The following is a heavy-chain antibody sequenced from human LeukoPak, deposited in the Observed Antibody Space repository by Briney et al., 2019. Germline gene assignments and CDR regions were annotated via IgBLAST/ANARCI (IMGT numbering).Heavy chain of an antibody. D-gene: IGHD6-13*01. J-gene: IGHJ5*02. Sequence: TSETLSLTCTVSGGAISTSNYYWGWIRQPPGKTLEWIGNIYYSGSTYYNPSFKSRATISVYTSKSQFSLKLGFVTAADTAVYYCARMYTRSWYEDTWGQGTLVTVSS. CDR1: GGAISTSNYY. V-gene: IGHV4-39*01. CDR3: ARMYTRSWYEDT. CDR2: IYYSGST.